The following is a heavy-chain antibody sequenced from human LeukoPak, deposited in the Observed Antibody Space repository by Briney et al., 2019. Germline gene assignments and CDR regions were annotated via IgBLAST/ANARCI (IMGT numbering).Heavy chain of an antibody. CDR2: IIPIFGTA. J-gene: IGHJ4*02. V-gene: IGHV1-69*13. Sequence: ASVKVSCKASGGTFSSYAISWVRQAPGQGLEWMGGIIPIFGTANYAQKFQGRVTITADESTSTAYMELSSLRSEDTAVYYCASVLLWFGELMDYWGQGTLVTVSS. D-gene: IGHD3-10*01. CDR1: GGTFSSYA. CDR3: ASVLLWFGELMDY.